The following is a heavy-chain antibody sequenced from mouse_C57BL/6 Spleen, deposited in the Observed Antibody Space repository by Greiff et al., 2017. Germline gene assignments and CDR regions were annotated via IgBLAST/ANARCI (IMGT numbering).Heavy chain of an antibody. CDR1: GYTFTSYW. J-gene: IGHJ4*01. Sequence: QVQLQQSGAELAKPGASVKLSCKASGYTFTSYWMHWVKQRPGQGLEWIGYINPSSGYTKYNQKFKAKATLTADKSSSTAYMQLSSLTYEDSAVYYCAREAYYGMDYWGQGTSVTVSS. V-gene: IGHV1-7*01. CDR3: AREAYYGMDY. CDR2: INPSSGYT.